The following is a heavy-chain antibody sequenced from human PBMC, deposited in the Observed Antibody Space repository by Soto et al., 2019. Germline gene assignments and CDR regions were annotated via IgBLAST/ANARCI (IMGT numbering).Heavy chain of an antibody. D-gene: IGHD1-1*01. J-gene: IGHJ5*02. Sequence: PSQTLSLTCXISGDSVSTNSATWNWIRQSPSRGLEWLGRTYYRSKWYNDYAISLRSRITINPDTSKNQFSLHLNSVIPEDTAVYYCPRAHLGTDRYVLEPFDPWGQGTLVTVSS. CDR1: GDSVSTNSAT. V-gene: IGHV6-1*01. CDR3: PRAHLGTDRYVLEPFDP. CDR2: TYYRSKWYN.